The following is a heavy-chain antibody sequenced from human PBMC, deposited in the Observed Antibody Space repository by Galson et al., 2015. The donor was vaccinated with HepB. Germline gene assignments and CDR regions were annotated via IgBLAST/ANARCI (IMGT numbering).Heavy chain of an antibody. D-gene: IGHD7-27*01. V-gene: IGHV3-53*01. J-gene: IGHJ4*02. CDR3: ASGIGPDNWGGRIH. CDR2: IYSGSST. CDR1: GFTVSSNY. Sequence: SLRLSCAASGFTVSSNYMSWVRQAPGKGLEWVSVIYSGSSTYYADSVKGRFTISRDNSKNTLYLQMNSLRAEDTAVYYCASGIGPDNWGGRIHWGQGTLVTVSS.